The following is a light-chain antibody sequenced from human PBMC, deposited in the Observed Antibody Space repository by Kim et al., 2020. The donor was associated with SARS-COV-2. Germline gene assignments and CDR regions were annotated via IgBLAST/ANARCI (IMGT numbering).Light chain of an antibody. J-gene: IGKJ1*01. CDR3: QQYYNWPRT. CDR2: GAS. CDR1: QIVSSS. V-gene: IGKV3-15*01. Sequence: VSPGERVTLSCRASQIVSSSLAWYQQKPGQAPRLLSYGASARATGTPARFSGSASGTEFTLTISSLQSEDFAVYYCQQYYNWPRTFGQGTKVEIK.